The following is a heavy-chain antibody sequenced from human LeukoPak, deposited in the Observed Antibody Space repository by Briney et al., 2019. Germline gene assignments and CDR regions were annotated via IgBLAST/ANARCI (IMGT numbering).Heavy chain of an antibody. J-gene: IGHJ4*02. CDR3: TRGVGTSLFAD. CDR1: GYTFTHNY. CDR2: INPNSGGT. D-gene: IGHD2-2*01. Sequence: ASVKVSCKASGYTFTHNYIHWVRQAPGQGLEWMGWINPNSGGTNSAQRFQGRVTMTRDTSISTAYMDLSSLRSDDTAVYYCTRGVGTSLFADWGQGTVVTVSS. V-gene: IGHV1-2*02.